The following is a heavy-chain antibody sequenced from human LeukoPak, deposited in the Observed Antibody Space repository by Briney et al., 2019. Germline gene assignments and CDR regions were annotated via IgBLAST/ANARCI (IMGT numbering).Heavy chain of an antibody. CDR2: IYYSGST. Sequence: SETLSLTCTVSGGSISSSSYYWGWIRQPPGKGLEWIGTIYYSGSTYYNPSLKSRVTISVDTSKNQFSLKLSSVTAADTAAYYCARDRPSARRWLAQNDFDYWGQGTLVTVSS. D-gene: IGHD6-19*01. V-gene: IGHV4-39*02. J-gene: IGHJ4*02. CDR1: GGSISSSSYY. CDR3: ARDRPSARRWLAQNDFDY.